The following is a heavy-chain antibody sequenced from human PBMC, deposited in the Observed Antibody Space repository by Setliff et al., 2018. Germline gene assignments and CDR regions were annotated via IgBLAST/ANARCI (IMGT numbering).Heavy chain of an antibody. J-gene: IGHJ4*02. CDR2: IYYSGST. CDR3: ATLRTSTHFDY. V-gene: IGHV4-39*01. CDR1: GGSISSSSYY. Sequence: TLSLTCTVSGGSISSSSYYWGWIRQPPGKGLEWIRSIYYSGSTYYNPSLKSRVTISVDTSKNQFSLKLSSVTAADTAVYYCATLRTSTHFDYWGQGTLVTVSS. D-gene: IGHD1-1*01.